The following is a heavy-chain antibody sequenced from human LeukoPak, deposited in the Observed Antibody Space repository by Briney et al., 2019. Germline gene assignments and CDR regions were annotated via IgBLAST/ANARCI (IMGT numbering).Heavy chain of an antibody. CDR1: GFTFSSYE. Sequence: GGALRLSCPASGFTFSSYEMNWVRQAPVEGLEWVSYISSSGSTIYYADSVKGRFTISRDNAKNSLYLHMNSLRAEDTAVYYCAELGITMIGGVWGKGTTVTISS. D-gene: IGHD3-10*02. J-gene: IGHJ6*04. CDR3: AELGITMIGGV. CDR2: ISSSGSTI. V-gene: IGHV3-48*03.